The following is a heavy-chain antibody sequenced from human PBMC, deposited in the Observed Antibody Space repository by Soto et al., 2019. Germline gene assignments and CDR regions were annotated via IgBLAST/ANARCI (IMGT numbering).Heavy chain of an antibody. CDR2: INSDGSST. J-gene: IGHJ6*03. D-gene: IGHD2-15*01. CDR3: ARLGCSGGSCYSGYYYYYMDV. Sequence: EVQLVESGGGLVQPGGSLRLSCAASGFTFSSYWMHWVRQAPGKGLVWVSRINSDGSSTSYADSVKGRFTISRDNAKNTLYLQMNSLRAEDTDVYYCARLGCSGGSCYSGYYYYYMDVWGKGTTVTVSS. V-gene: IGHV3-74*01. CDR1: GFTFSSYW.